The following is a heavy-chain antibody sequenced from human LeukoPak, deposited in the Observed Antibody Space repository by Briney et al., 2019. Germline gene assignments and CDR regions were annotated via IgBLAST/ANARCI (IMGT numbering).Heavy chain of an antibody. J-gene: IGHJ4*02. V-gene: IGHV4-59*01. CDR1: GGSISSYY. CDR2: VYYSGST. Sequence: SETLSLTCTVSGGSISSYYWSWIRQPPGKGLEWIGYVYYSGSTNCHPSLKSRVTISVDTSKNQFSLNLTSVTAADTAMYYCARSYGDYLNFDYWGQGSLVTVSS. D-gene: IGHD2-21*01. CDR3: ARSYGDYLNFDY.